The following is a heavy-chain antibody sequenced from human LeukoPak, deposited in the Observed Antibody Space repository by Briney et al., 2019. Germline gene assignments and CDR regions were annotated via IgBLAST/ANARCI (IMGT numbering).Heavy chain of an antibody. Sequence: SSETLSLTCTVSGGSISSSSYYWGWTRQPPGKGLEWIGSIYYSGSTYYNPSLKSRVTISVDTSKNQFSLKPSSVTAADTAVYYCARQAPAKLRFLEWSNYFDYWGQGTLVTVSS. V-gene: IGHV4-39*01. CDR3: ARQAPAKLRFLEWSNYFDY. CDR2: IYYSGST. CDR1: GGSISSSSYY. J-gene: IGHJ4*02. D-gene: IGHD3-3*01.